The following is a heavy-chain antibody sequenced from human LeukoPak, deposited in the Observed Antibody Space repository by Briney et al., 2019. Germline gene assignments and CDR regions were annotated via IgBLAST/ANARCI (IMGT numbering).Heavy chain of an antibody. J-gene: IGHJ3*02. Sequence: GGSLRLSYAASGFTFSSYAMSWVRQAPGKGLEWVSAISGSGGSTYYADSVKGRFTISRDNSKNTLYLQMNSLRAEDTAVYYCAKDPVGSGWYEVIWGQGTMVTVSS. D-gene: IGHD6-19*01. CDR1: GFTFSSYA. CDR3: AKDPVGSGWYEVI. V-gene: IGHV3-23*01. CDR2: ISGSGGST.